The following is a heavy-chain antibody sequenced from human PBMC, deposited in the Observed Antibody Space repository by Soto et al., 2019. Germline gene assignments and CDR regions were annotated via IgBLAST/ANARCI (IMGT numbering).Heavy chain of an antibody. CDR2: FDPEDGET. V-gene: IGHV1-24*01. J-gene: IGHJ4*02. D-gene: IGHD1-26*01. CDR3: ATMWGSSRQFALGPIDY. CDR1: GYTLTELS. Sequence: ASVKVSCKVSGYTLTELSMHWVRQAPGKGLEWMGGFDPEDGETIYAQKFQGRVTMTEDTSTDTAYMELSSLRSEDTAVYYCATMWGSSRQFALGPIDYWGQGTLVTVSS.